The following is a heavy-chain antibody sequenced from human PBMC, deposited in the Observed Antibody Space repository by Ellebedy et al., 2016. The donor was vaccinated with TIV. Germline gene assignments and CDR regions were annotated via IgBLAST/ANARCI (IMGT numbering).Heavy chain of an antibody. J-gene: IGHJ4*02. CDR2: ITSSGTYT. D-gene: IGHD3-16*01. V-gene: IGHV3-11*06. CDR1: GFTFSDYY. Sequence: GESLKISXVASGFTFSDYYMSWIRQAPGKGLEWISYITSSGTYTHYADSAKGRFTISRDNAKNLLYLQMNSLRTEDTAVYYCARDYDYVWGSLGYWGQGTLVTVSS. CDR3: ARDYDYVWGSLGY.